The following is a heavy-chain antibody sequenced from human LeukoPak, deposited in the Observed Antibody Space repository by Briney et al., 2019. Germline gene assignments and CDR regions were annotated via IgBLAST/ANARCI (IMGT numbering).Heavy chain of an antibody. J-gene: IGHJ4*02. D-gene: IGHD4-17*01. CDR3: AREVTPDSFFDY. V-gene: IGHV3-30-3*01. CDR1: GFTFSSYV. Sequence: PGGSLRLSCAASGFTFSSYVMHWVRQAPGKGLEWVAVISYDGSNKYYADSVKGRFTISRDNSKNTLYLQMNSLRAEDTAVYYCAREVTPDSFFDYWGQGTLVTVSS. CDR2: ISYDGSNK.